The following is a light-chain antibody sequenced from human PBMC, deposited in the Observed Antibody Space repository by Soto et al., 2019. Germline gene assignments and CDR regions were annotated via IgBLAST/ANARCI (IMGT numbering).Light chain of an antibody. CDR2: DVS. J-gene: IGLJ2*01. CDR3: SSYTSSSPL. CDR1: SSDVGDYNY. Sequence: QSALTQPASVSGSPRQSITISCTGTSSDVGDYNYVSWYQQHPGKAPKLMIYDVSNRPSGVSNRFSGSKSGNTASLTISGLQAEDEADYYCSSYTSSSPLFGGGTQLTVL. V-gene: IGLV2-14*01.